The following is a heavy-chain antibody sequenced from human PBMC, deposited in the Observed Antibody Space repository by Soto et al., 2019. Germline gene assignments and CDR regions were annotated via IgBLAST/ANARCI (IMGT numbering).Heavy chain of an antibody. V-gene: IGHV4-34*01. CDR1: GRSFSDYY. CDR2: IDHSGGT. Sequence: QVQLQQWGAGLLKPSETLSLTCAVYGRSFSDYYWNWIRQPPGKGLEWIGEIDHSGGTAYSPSLKSRVTMSVDTSRNQFTLKLSSVTAADTAVYYCAREGRYCSSTSCYGWWFDPWGQGTRVTVSS. D-gene: IGHD2-2*01. J-gene: IGHJ5*02. CDR3: AREGRYCSSTSCYGWWFDP.